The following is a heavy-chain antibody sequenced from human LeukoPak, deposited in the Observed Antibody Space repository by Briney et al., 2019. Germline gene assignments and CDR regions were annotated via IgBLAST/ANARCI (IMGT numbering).Heavy chain of an antibody. D-gene: IGHD3-22*01. V-gene: IGHV3-21*01. CDR3: ARHFYDTSDYSIDY. Sequence: GGSLRLSCAASGFTFSSYSMNWVRQAPGKRLEWVSSISSSSSYIYYADSVKGRFTISRDNAKNSLCLQMNSLRAEDTAVYYCARHFYDTSDYSIDYWGQGTLVTVSS. CDR1: GFTFSSYS. CDR2: ISSSSSYI. J-gene: IGHJ4*02.